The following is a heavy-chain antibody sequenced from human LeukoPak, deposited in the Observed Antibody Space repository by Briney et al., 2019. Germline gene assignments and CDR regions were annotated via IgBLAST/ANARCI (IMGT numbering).Heavy chain of an antibody. CDR2: ISYDGSHK. Sequence: TGGSLRLSCVASGFTFNNYGIHWVRQAPGKGLEWVAVISYDGSHKYYADSVKGRFTISRDNSKNSLYLQMNSLRAEDTAVYYCAKDVQRGSSPTDYWGQGTLVTVSS. D-gene: IGHD1-26*01. J-gene: IGHJ4*02. CDR3: AKDVQRGSSPTDY. V-gene: IGHV3-30*18. CDR1: GFTFNNYG.